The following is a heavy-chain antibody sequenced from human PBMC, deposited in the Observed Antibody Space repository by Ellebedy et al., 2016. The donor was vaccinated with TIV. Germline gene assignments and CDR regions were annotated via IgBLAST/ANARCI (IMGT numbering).Heavy chain of an antibody. CDR1: GGSISSYY. J-gene: IGHJ6*03. D-gene: IGHD2/OR15-2a*01. V-gene: IGHV4-59*13. CDR2: IYYSGST. CDR3: ARDNSSYYYYYMDV. Sequence: SETLSLXCTVSGGSISSYYWSWIRQPQGKGLEWIGYIYYSGSTNYNPSLKSRVTISVDTSKNQFSLKLSSVTAADTAVYYCARDNSSYYYYYMDVWGKGTTVTVSS.